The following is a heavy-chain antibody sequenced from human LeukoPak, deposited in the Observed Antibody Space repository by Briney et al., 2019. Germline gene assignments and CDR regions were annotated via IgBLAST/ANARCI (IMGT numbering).Heavy chain of an antibody. J-gene: IGHJ4*02. D-gene: IGHD3-22*01. Sequence: ASVKVSCKASGYTFTGYYMHWVRQAPGQGLEWMGWINPNSGGTNYAQKFQGRVTMTRDTSINTAYMEVSRLRSDDTAVYYCGLVESDDSSTYYRQKVYFDSWGQGTLVTVSS. CDR1: GYTFTGYY. CDR3: GLVESDDSSTYYRQKVYFDS. V-gene: IGHV1-2*02. CDR2: INPNSGGT.